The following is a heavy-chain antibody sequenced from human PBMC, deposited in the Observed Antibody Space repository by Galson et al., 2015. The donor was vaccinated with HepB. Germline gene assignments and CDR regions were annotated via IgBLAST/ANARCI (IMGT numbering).Heavy chain of an antibody. J-gene: IGHJ2*01. CDR2: INPSGGST. Sequence: SVKVSCKASGYTFTRYYMHWVRQAPGQGLEWMGIINPSGGSTSYAQKFQGRVTMTRDTSTSTVYMELSSLRSEDTAVYYCARAGGQWLVDWYFDLWGRGTLVTVSS. D-gene: IGHD6-19*01. V-gene: IGHV1-46*01. CDR3: ARAGGQWLVDWYFDL. CDR1: GYTFTRYY.